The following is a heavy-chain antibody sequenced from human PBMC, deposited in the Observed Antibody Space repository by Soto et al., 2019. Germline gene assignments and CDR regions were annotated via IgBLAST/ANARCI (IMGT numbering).Heavy chain of an antibody. CDR1: GGSFSGYY. V-gene: IGHV4-34*01. CDR3: ARGATNGSSWYLLY. CDR2: INHSGST. D-gene: IGHD6-13*01. Sequence: QVQLQQWGAGLLRPSETLSLTCAVYGGSFSGYYWSWIRQPPGKGLEWIEEINHSGSTNYNPSLKSRVTISVDTSKNQFSLKLSSVTAADTAVYYCARGATNGSSWYLLYWGQGTLVTVSS. J-gene: IGHJ4*02.